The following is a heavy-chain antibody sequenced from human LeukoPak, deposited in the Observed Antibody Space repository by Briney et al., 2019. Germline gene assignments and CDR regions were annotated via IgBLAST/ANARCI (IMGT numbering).Heavy chain of an antibody. CDR2: IYAGNGKT. CDR1: GYTFTSYD. D-gene: IGHD3-10*01. J-gene: IGHJ4*02. CDR3: ARDYSYASRSYYHFDF. Sequence: GASVKVSCKTSGYTFTSYDMNWVRQAPGQGLEWMGWIYAGNGKTKYSQDFEGRVTITRDTSANTFYMEMSSLRSEDMAVYYCARDYSYASRSYYHFDFWGQGTLVTVSS. V-gene: IGHV1-3*03.